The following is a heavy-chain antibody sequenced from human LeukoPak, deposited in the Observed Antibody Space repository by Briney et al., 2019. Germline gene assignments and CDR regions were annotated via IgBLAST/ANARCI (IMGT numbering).Heavy chain of an antibody. D-gene: IGHD2-2*01. V-gene: IGHV1-69*13. CDR3: ARATSHAKHFDY. CDR1: GYTFTSYG. CDR2: IIPIFGTA. J-gene: IGHJ4*02. Sequence: SVKVSCKASGYTFTSYGISWVRQAPGQGLEWMGGIIPIFGTANYAQKFQGRVTITADESTSTAYMELSSLRSEDTAVYYCARATSHAKHFDYWGQGTLVTVSS.